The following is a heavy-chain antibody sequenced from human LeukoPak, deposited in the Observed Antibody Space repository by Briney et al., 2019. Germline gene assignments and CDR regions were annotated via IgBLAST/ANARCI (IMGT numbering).Heavy chain of an antibody. D-gene: IGHD3-22*01. V-gene: IGHV1-8*01. J-gene: IGHJ6*02. CDR2: MNPNSGNT. CDR3: ASLYQSGGDSSGSRSIHWPNYYYYGMDV. Sequence: ASVKVSCKASGYTFTSYDINWVRQATGQGLEWMGWMNPNSGNTGYAQKFQGRVTMTRNTSISTAYMELSSLRSEDTAVYYCASLYQSGGDSSGSRSIHWPNYYYYGMDVWGQGTTVTVSS. CDR1: GYTFTSYD.